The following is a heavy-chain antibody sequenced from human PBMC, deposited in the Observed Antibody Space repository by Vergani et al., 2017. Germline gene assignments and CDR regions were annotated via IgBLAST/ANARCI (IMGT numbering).Heavy chain of an antibody. Sequence: QVQLVESGGGVVQPGRSLRLSCAASGFTFSSYGMHWVRQAPGKGLEWVAVISYDGSNKYYADSVKGRFTISRDNSKNTLYLQMNSLRAEDTAVYYCARDRDSSSWSYAFDIWGQGTMVTVSS. CDR3: ARDRDSSSWSYAFDI. CDR2: ISYDGSNK. V-gene: IGHV3-30*03. J-gene: IGHJ3*02. D-gene: IGHD6-13*01. CDR1: GFTFSSYG.